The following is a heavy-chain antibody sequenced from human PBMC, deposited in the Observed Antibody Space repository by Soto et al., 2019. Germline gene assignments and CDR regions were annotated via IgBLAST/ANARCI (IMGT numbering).Heavy chain of an antibody. CDR2: IYYSGST. J-gene: IGHJ6*02. Sequence: PSETLSLTCTVSGGSISSGGYYWSWIRQHPGKGLEWIGYIYYSGSTYYNPSLKSRVTISVDTSKNQFSLKLSSVTAADTAVYYCARDRGYCSGGGCYEWDYYYYYGMDVWGQGTTVTVSS. V-gene: IGHV4-31*03. CDR3: ARDRGYCSGGGCYEWDYYYYYGMDV. D-gene: IGHD2-15*01. CDR1: GGSISSGGYY.